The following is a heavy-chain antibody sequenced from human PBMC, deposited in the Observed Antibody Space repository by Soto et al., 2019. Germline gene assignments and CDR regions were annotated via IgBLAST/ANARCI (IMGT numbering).Heavy chain of an antibody. D-gene: IGHD2-2*01. CDR1: GYTFTNFD. CDR3: ARVVPGAEAWFGP. CDR2: ISLYSDGT. Sequence: ASVKVSCKTSGYTFTNFDVNWVRQAAGQGLEWLGWISLYSDGTNYAQKFQGRVSITTDTSTTTAYMELRSLRSDDTAVYYCARVVPGAEAWFGPWGQGTLVTVSS. V-gene: IGHV1-18*01. J-gene: IGHJ5*02.